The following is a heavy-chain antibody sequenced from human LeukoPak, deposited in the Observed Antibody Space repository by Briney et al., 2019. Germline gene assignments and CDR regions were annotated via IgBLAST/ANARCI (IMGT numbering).Heavy chain of an antibody. J-gene: IGHJ5*02. CDR2: ISSSSSYI. Sequence: GASVKVSCKASGYTFTSYYMHWVRQAPGKGLEWVSSISSSSSYIYYADSVKGRFTISRDNAKNSLYLQMNSLRAEDTAVYYCARQGRGAVYNWFDPWGQGTLVTVSS. V-gene: IGHV3-21*01. CDR1: GYTFTSYY. D-gene: IGHD3-10*01. CDR3: ARQGRGAVYNWFDP.